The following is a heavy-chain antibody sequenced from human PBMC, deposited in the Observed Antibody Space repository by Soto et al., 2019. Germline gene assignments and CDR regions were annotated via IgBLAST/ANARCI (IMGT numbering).Heavy chain of an antibody. CDR2: IIPIFGTA. D-gene: IGHD2-2*01. V-gene: IGHV1-69*12. CDR3: ARDAPHYVPAAGNWFDP. Sequence: QVQLAQSGAEVKKPGSSVKVSCKASGGTFSSYAISWVRQAPGQGLEWMGGIIPIFGTANYAQKFQGRVTITADESTSTAYMELSSLRSEDTAVYYCARDAPHYVPAAGNWFDPWGQGTLVTVSS. CDR1: GGTFSSYA. J-gene: IGHJ5*02.